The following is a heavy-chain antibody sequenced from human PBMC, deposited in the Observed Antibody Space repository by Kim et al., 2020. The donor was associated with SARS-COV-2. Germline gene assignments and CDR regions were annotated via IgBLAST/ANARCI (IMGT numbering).Heavy chain of an antibody. CDR2: ISSSSYI. Sequence: GGSLRLSCAASGFTFSSYSMNWVRQAPGKGLEWVSSISSSSYIYYADSVKGRFTISRDNAKNSLYLQMNSLRAEDTAVYYCARVQDDHPKDYGMDVWGQGTTVTVSS. CDR3: ARVQDDHPKDYGMDV. V-gene: IGHV3-21*01. CDR1: GFTFSSYS. D-gene: IGHD2-15*01. J-gene: IGHJ6*02.